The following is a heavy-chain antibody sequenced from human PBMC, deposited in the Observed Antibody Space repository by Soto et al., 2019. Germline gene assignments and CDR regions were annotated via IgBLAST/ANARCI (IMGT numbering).Heavy chain of an antibody. D-gene: IGHD3-16*01. CDR3: ASIFPGVRLQGTSPPGGDNYGWDV. V-gene: IGHV1-69*02. Sequence: QVQLVQSGAEVKKPGSSVKVSCKASGGTFSRYTFTWVRQAPGQGLEWMGRIIPILDIPNYAQNFQGRVILPAEKSTTTASMKLSSLTSDNTAVNYCASIFPGVRLQGTSPPGGDNYGWDVWGQGTTVTVSS. J-gene: IGHJ6*02. CDR2: IIPILDIP. CDR1: GGTFSRYT.